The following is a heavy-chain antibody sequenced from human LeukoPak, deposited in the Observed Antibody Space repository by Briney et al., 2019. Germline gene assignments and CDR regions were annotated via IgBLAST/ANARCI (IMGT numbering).Heavy chain of an antibody. CDR3: ARAAGSYYSFPDY. V-gene: IGHV3-21*01. J-gene: IGHJ4*02. CDR2: ISSSSDYV. Sequence: PGGSLRLSCAASGFTFSSYSMNWLRQAPGKGLEWVSSISSSSDYVYNADSVKGRFTISRDNAKNSLFLQMNSLRAEDTAVYYCARAAGSYYSFPDYWGRGTLVTVSS. CDR1: GFTFSSYS. D-gene: IGHD1-26*01.